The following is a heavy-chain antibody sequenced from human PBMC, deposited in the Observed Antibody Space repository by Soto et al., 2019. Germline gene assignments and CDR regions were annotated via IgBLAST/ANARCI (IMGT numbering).Heavy chain of an antibody. V-gene: IGHV1-8*01. D-gene: IGHD2-2*01. CDR1: GYTFTSYD. CDR2: MNPNSGNT. J-gene: IGHJ5*02. CDR3: ARGYRHRRYCSSTSCYENWFDP. Sequence: ASVKVSCKASGYTFTSYDINWVRQATGQGLEWMGWMNPNSGNTGCAQKFQGRVTMTRNTSISTAYMELSSLRSEDTAVYYCARGYRHRRYCSSTSCYENWFDPWGQGTLVTVSS.